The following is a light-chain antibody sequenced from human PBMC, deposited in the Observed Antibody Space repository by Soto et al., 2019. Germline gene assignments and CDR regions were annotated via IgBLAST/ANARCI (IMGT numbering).Light chain of an antibody. CDR1: SSDVGGYNY. J-gene: IGLJ2*01. CDR2: DVS. Sequence: QSALTQPASGSGSPGQSITITCTGSSSDVGGYNYVSWYQHHPGKAPKLIIYDVSNRPSGVSNRFSGSKSGNTASLTIPGLQAEDEADYYCSSYTSSSTVVFGGGTKLTVL. V-gene: IGLV2-14*03. CDR3: SSYTSSSTVV.